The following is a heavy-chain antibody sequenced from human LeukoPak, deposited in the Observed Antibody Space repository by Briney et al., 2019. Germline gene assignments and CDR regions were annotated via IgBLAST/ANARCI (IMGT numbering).Heavy chain of an antibody. CDR3: AKGGPTVATPFDY. CDR2: ISPSSTSI. CDR1: GFTFSRYS. D-gene: IGHD4-23*01. Sequence: GGSLRLSCAASGFTFSRYSMNWVRQAPGKGLEWISYISPSSTSIHYADSVKGRFTISRDNAKNSLYLQMNSLRADDTAVYYCAKGGPTVATPFDYWGQGTLVTVSS. V-gene: IGHV3-48*01. J-gene: IGHJ4*02.